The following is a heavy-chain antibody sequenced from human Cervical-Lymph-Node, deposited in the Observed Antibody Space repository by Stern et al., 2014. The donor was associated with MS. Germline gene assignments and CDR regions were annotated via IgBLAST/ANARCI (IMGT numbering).Heavy chain of an antibody. V-gene: IGHV3-74*01. Sequence: VQLVESGGGVVQPGGSLRLSCAGSGFTFSSYYMHWVRQAPGKGLVWVSRINRDGSNTRDDDSGNGRFNISSGNAKNIVYLQKNSLRAEDTAVYYCARDRPVGYGFMGFDYWGQGNVVTVSS. CDR2: INRDGSNT. J-gene: IGHJ4*02. CDR3: ARDRPVGYGFMGFDY. D-gene: IGHD1-1*01. CDR1: GFTFSSYY.